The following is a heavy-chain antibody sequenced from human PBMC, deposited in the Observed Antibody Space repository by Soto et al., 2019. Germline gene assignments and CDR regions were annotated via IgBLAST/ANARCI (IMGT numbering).Heavy chain of an antibody. CDR1: GFTFSSYW. Sequence: EVQLVESGGXXVQPWGSLRLSCAASGFTFSSYWMHWVRQAPGEGLVWVSRINRDSSSTSYVGSVKGRFTISRDNAKNTLYLQMNSLRAEDTAVYHCARGAYSSAWYNAFDIWGQGTMVTVSS. V-gene: IGHV3-74*01. CDR2: INRDSSST. CDR3: ARGAYSSAWYNAFDI. D-gene: IGHD6-19*01. J-gene: IGHJ3*02.